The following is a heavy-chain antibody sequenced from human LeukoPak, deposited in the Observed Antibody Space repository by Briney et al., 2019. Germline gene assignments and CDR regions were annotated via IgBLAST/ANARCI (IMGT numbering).Heavy chain of an antibody. CDR1: GFTFSSYA. V-gene: IGHV3-23*01. CDR2: ISGSGGNT. J-gene: IGHJ6*03. D-gene: IGHD3-10*01. CDR3: AKDQSEPITMVRGVPYYYYYYMDV. Sequence: GGSLRLSCAASGFTFSSYAMTWVRQAPGKGLEGVSGISGSGGNTYYTDSVRGRLSISRDNSKNTVYLEVNRLRAEDTAVYYCAKDQSEPITMVRGVPYYYYYYMDVWGKGTTVTISS.